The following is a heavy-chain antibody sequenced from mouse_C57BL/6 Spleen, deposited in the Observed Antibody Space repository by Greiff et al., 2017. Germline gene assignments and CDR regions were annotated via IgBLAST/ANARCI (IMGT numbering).Heavy chain of an antibody. D-gene: IGHD1-1*01. CDR2: IDPEDGDT. J-gene: IGHJ3*01. Sequence: VQLQQSGAELVRPGASVKLSCTASGFNIKDYYMPWVKQRPEQGLAWIGRIDPEDGDTEYAPKFQGKATLTAATSSNPAYLQLSILTSEGTALYYCIYVYYEGFFAYWGPGTLGTFSA. V-gene: IGHV14-1*01. CDR1: GFNIKDYY. CDR3: IYVYYEGFFAY.